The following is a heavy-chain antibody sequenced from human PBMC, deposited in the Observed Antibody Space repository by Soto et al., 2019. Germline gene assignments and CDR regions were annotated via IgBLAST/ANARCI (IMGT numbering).Heavy chain of an antibody. CDR3: EVTTGY. CDR2: VSPENRNA. D-gene: IGHD4-17*01. CDR1: GYTFNEYV. J-gene: IGHJ4*02. V-gene: IGHV1-8*01. Sequence: ASVKVSCKTSGYTFNEYVINWVRQAPGQGLEYMGWVSPENRNAGYAPQFRGRVSMTADTSINTVYLELTTLTYEDTAVYYCEVTTGYWGQGTMVPVSS.